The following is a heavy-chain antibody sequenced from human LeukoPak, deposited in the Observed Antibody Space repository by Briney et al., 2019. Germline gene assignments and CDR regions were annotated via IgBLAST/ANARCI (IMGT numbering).Heavy chain of an antibody. CDR2: IIPIFGTA. J-gene: IGHJ4*02. CDR1: GYTFTSYY. D-gene: IGHD5-24*01. Sequence: SVKVSCKASGYTFTSYYMHWVRQAPGQGLEWMGGIIPIFGTANYAQKFQGRVTITADESTSTAYMELSSLRSEDTAVYYCARLPERWLPLDYWGQGTLVTVSS. V-gene: IGHV1-69*13. CDR3: ARLPERWLPLDY.